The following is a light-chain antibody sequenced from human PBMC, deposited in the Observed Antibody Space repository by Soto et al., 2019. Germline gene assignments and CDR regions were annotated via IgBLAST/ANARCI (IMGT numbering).Light chain of an antibody. J-gene: IGLJ3*02. V-gene: IGLV2-14*01. CDR3: SSYTSRNTWV. Sequence: QSVLTQPASVSGSPGQSITVSCSGSSTDIDNLNSVSWYQHYPGTVPKLLIYEVSDRPSGVSDRFSGSKSGNTASLTISGLQFEDEADYYCSSYTSRNTWVFGGGTKLTVL. CDR1: STDIDNLNS. CDR2: EVS.